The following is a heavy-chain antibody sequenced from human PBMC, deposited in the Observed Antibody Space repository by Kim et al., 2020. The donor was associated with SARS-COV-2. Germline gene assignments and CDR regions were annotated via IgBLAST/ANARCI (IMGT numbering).Heavy chain of an antibody. CDR3: ARARVGGYYYGMDF. D-gene: IGHD3-16*01. J-gene: IGHJ6*02. CDR1: GFTFSSYA. Sequence: GGSLRLSCAASGFTFSSYAMHWVRQAPGKGLEWVAVISYDGSNKYYADSVKGRFTTSRDNSKNTLYLQMNSLRAEDTAFFYCARARVGGYYYGMDFWGQGTTVTVSS. V-gene: IGHV3-30-3*01. CDR2: ISYDGSNK.